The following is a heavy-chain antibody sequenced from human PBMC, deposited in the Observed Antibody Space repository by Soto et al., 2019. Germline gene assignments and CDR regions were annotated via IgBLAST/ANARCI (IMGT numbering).Heavy chain of an antibody. V-gene: IGHV4-34*01. CDR2: INHSGST. D-gene: IGHD6-13*01. Sequence: SETLSLTCAVYGGSFSGYYWSWIRQPPGKGLEWIGEINHSGSTNYNPSLKSRVTISVDTSKNQFSLKLSSVTAADTAVYYCARGSYIQQLELNSFDPWGQGTLVTVSS. J-gene: IGHJ5*02. CDR1: GGSFSGYY. CDR3: ARGSYIQQLELNSFDP.